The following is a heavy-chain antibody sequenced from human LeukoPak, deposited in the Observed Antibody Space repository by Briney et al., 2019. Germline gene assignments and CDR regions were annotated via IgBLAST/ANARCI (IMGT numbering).Heavy chain of an antibody. Sequence: SETLSLTCTVSGYSISSGYYWSWIRQPAGKGLEWIGRIYTSGSTNYNPSLKSRVTISVDTSKNQFSLKLSSVTAADTAVYYCARGRNDDFWSGYFPYYFDYWGQGTLVTVSS. J-gene: IGHJ4*02. V-gene: IGHV4-61*02. CDR1: GYSISSGYY. CDR3: ARGRNDDFWSGYFPYYFDY. D-gene: IGHD3-3*01. CDR2: IYTSGST.